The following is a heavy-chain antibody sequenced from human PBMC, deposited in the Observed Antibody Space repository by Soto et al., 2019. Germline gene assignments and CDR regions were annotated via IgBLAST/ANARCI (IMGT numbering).Heavy chain of an antibody. CDR3: AKDQGYSSSWPDY. Sequence: GGSLRLSCAASGFTFSSYGMHWVRQAPGKGLEWVAVISYDGSNKYYADSVKGRFTISRDNSKNTLYLQMNSLRAEDTAVYYCAKDQGYSSSWPDYWGQGTLVTVSS. J-gene: IGHJ4*02. CDR1: GFTFSSYG. CDR2: ISYDGSNK. V-gene: IGHV3-30*18. D-gene: IGHD6-13*01.